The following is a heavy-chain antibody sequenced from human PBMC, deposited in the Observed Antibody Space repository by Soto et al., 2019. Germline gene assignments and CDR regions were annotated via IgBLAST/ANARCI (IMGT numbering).Heavy chain of an antibody. CDR3: SADRPDSGVGWWV. CDR1: GSGFISSG. Sequence: SVKVSSKASGSGFISSGIQLVRQAHGQRLEWIEWIVVASGQTNYAQNFRGRVAITRDTSTATAYIELTGLTSEDTAVYFCSADRPDSGVGWWVWGQGTTVTVSS. J-gene: IGHJ6*02. V-gene: IGHV1-58*02. D-gene: IGHD2-15*01. CDR2: IVVASGQT.